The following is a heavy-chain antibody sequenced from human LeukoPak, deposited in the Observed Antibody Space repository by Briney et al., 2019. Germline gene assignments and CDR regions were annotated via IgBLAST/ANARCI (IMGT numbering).Heavy chain of an antibody. V-gene: IGHV1-69*05. CDR2: IIPIFGTA. Sequence: ASVKVSCKASGGTCSSYAISGVRQAPGQGLEWRGGIIPIFGTANYAQKFQGRVTITTDESTSTAYMELSSLRSEDTAVYYCARGDPQNSGSYYPFGYWGQGTLVTVSS. J-gene: IGHJ4*02. CDR3: ARGDPQNSGSYYPFGY. CDR1: GGTCSSYA. D-gene: IGHD1-26*01.